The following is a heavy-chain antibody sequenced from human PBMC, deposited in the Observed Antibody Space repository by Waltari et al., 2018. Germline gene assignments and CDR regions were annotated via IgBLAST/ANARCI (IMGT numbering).Heavy chain of an antibody. V-gene: IGHV4-59*01. CDR2: IHYSGST. J-gene: IGHJ4*02. D-gene: IGHD6-13*01. Sequence: QVQLQESGPGLAKPSETLSLTCTVSGGSISTYYWSWIRQPPGKGLEWIGYIHYSGSTSYNPSLKSRVTISVDTSKNQLSLKVSSVTAADTAVYYCAREYSSFDYWGQGTLVTVSS. CDR1: GGSISTYY. CDR3: AREYSSFDY.